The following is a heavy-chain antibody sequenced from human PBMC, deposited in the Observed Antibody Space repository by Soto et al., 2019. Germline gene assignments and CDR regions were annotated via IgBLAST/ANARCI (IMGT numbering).Heavy chain of an antibody. J-gene: IGHJ4*02. V-gene: IGHV4-34*01. D-gene: IGHD2-8*02. Sequence: PSDTLSLTCAFYGVSFSGYYWTWIRQPPGTGLEWIGEINHSGSSNYNPSLKSRVTISVDTSKNQFSLKLTSVTAADTAVYYCARDKITGLFDYWGQGTLVTVS. CDR2: INHSGSS. CDR3: ARDKITGLFDY. CDR1: GVSFSGYY.